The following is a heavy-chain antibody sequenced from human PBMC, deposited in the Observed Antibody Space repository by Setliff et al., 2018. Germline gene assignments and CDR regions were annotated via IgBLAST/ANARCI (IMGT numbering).Heavy chain of an antibody. D-gene: IGHD3-16*01. J-gene: IGHJ3*01. CDR2: IYYNGST. Sequence: LSLTCNVSGGSISGYYWGWIRQPPGKGLEWIGSIYYNGSTHFNPSLKSRVAISVDTSKNLLSLRVNSVTATDTAVYYCARPLEESFGGVRDSDAFDVWGQGTMVTVSS. CDR3: ARPLEESFGGVRDSDAFDV. V-gene: IGHV4-39*01. CDR1: GGSISGYY.